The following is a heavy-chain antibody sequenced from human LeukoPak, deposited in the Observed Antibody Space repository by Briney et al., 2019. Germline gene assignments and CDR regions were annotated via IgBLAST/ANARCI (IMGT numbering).Heavy chain of an antibody. D-gene: IGHD6-13*01. CDR2: IDHSGST. Sequence: SETLSLTCAVYGGSFSGYYWSWIRQPPGKGLEWIGEIDHSGSTNYNPSLKSRVTISVDTSKNQFSLKLSSVTAADTAVYYCARRRIAAAGNCYMDVWGKGTTDTVSS. J-gene: IGHJ6*03. V-gene: IGHV4-34*01. CDR3: ARRRIAAAGNCYMDV. CDR1: GGSFSGYY.